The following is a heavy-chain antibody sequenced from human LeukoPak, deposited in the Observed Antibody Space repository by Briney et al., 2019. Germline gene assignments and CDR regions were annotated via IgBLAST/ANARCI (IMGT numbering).Heavy chain of an antibody. D-gene: IGHD3-10*01. CDR2: IYYSGSP. CDR1: GGSIKSYY. J-gene: IGHJ6*02. CDR3: ARDRHYYGSGSYGAYYYYGMDV. V-gene: IGHV4-59*01. Sequence: PSETLSLTCTVSGGSIKSYYWNWIRQPPGKGLELIGYIYYSGSPTYNPSLKSRVTISVDTSKNQFSLQLSSVTAADTAVYYCARDRHYYGSGSYGAYYYYGMDVWGQGTTVTVSS.